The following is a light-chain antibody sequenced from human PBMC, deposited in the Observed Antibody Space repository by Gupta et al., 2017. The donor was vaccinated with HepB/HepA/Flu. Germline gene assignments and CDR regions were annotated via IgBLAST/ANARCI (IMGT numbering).Light chain of an antibody. J-gene: IGKJ2*01. Sequence: EIVLTQSPGTVSLSPGERATLSCRASQTMSSTYLGWYQQRPGQAPRLLIYGASSRATGIPDRVSGSGSGTHFTLTISRLEPEDVAVYYCQKYGTAPFTFGQGTKLEIK. CDR3: QKYGTAPFT. V-gene: IGKV3-20*01. CDR1: QTMSSTY. CDR2: GAS.